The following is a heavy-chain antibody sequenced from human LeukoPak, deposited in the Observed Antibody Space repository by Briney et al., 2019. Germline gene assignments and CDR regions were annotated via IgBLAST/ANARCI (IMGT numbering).Heavy chain of an antibody. CDR3: ARRVLLYDILTAYSHYYSYYMDV. D-gene: IGHD3-9*01. CDR2: INPSGGTT. Sequence: ASVKVSCKASGYTFTSYYMHWVRQAPGQGLEWMGVINPSGGTTNYAQKFQGRVTMTRNTSISTAYMELSSLRSDDTAVYYCARRVLLYDILTAYSHYYSYYMDVWGRGTTVTISS. V-gene: IGHV1-46*01. CDR1: GYTFTSYY. J-gene: IGHJ6*03.